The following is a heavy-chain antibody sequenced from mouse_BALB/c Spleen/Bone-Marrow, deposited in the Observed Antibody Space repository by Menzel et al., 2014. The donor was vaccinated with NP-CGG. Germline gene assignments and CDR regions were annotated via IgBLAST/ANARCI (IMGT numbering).Heavy chain of an antibody. V-gene: IGHV5-12-2*01. CDR1: GFTFSSYT. CDR2: ISNSGGSI. CDR3: ARLPFDY. J-gene: IGHJ2*01. Sequence: EVQGVESGGGLVQPGGSLKLSCAASGFTFSSYTMSWVRQTPEKRLEWVAYISNSGGSIYYPDTAKGRFTISRDNAKNTLYLQMSSLKSEDTAMYYCARLPFDYWGQGTTLTVSS.